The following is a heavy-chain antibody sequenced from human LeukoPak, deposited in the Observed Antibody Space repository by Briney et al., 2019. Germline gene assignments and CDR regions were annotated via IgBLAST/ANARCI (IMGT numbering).Heavy chain of an antibody. D-gene: IGHD6-19*01. J-gene: IGHJ4*02. V-gene: IGHV1-8*01. Sequence: ASVKVSCKASGYTFTSYDVNWVRQATGQGLEWMGWMNPNSGKTGYAQKFQGRVTMTRNTSITTAYMDLSSLRSEDTAIYYCTLTPAGKYLPFDDWGQGTLVTVSS. CDR2: MNPNSGKT. CDR1: GYTFTSYD. CDR3: TLTPAGKYLPFDD.